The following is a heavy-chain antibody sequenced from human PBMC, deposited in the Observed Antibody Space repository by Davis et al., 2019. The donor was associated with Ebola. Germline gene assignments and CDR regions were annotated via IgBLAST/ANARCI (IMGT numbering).Heavy chain of an antibody. J-gene: IGHJ4*02. CDR2: IYSGGST. CDR1: EFTFSSYT. CDR3: ARHDYGDSHFDY. Sequence: GGSLRLSCAASEFTFSSYTMSWVRQAPGKGLEWVSVIYSGGSTYYADSVKGRFTISRDNSKNTLYLQMNSLRAEDTAVYYCARHDYGDSHFDYWGQGTLVTVSS. D-gene: IGHD4-17*01. V-gene: IGHV3-23*03.